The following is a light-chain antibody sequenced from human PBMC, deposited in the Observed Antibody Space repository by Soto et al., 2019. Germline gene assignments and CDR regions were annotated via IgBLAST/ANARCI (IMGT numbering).Light chain of an antibody. V-gene: IGLV1-40*01. CDR2: GNN. CDR1: SFNIGAGYD. CDR3: QSYDSSLSGSV. Sequence: QPVLTQPPSVSGAPGQRVTISCTGSSFNIGAGYDVHWYQQLPGTAPKLLIYGNNNRPSGVPDRFSGSKSDTSASLAITGLQAEDEADYYCQSYDSSLSGSVFGGGTKVTVL. J-gene: IGLJ3*02.